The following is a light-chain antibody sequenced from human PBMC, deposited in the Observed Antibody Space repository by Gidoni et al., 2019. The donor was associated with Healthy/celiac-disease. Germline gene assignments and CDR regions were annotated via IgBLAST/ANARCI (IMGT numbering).Light chain of an antibody. V-gene: IGKV1-5*01. CDR3: QQYNSYSLFT. J-gene: IGKJ3*01. CDR2: DAS. CDR1: QSISSW. Sequence: DIQMTQSPSTLSASAGDRVTITCRASQSISSWLAWYQQKPGKAPKLLIYDASSLESGVPSRFSGSGSGTEFTLTISSLQPDDFATYYCQQYNSYSLFTFXPXTKVDIK.